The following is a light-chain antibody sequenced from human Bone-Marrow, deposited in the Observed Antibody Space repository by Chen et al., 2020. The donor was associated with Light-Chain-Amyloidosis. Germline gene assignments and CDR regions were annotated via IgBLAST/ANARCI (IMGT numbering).Light chain of an antibody. CDR1: QSVSSN. CDR3: QQYNNWPHPMYT. J-gene: IGKJ2*01. CDR2: GAS. V-gene: IGKV3-15*01. Sequence: EIVMTQSPATLSVSPGERATLSCRASQSVSSNLAWYQQKPGQAPRLLIYGASTRATGIQARFSGSGSGTEFTLTISSLQSEDFAVYYCQQYNNWPHPMYTFGQGTKLEI.